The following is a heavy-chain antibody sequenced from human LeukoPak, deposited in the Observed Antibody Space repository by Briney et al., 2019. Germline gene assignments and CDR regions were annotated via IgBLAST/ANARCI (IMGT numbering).Heavy chain of an antibody. J-gene: IGHJ4*02. V-gene: IGHV3-30*01. Sequence: GGSLRLSCAASGFTFSSYAMHWVRQAPGKGLEWVAVISYDGSNKYYADSVKGRFTISRDNSKNTLYLQMNSLRAEDTAVYYCARDLAYLVSTSCYLDYWGQGTLVTVSS. CDR3: ARDLAYLVSTSCYLDY. CDR2: ISYDGSNK. CDR1: GFTFSSYA. D-gene: IGHD2-2*01.